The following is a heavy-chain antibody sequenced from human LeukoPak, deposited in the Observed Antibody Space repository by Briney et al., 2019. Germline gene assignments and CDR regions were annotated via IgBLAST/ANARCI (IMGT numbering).Heavy chain of an antibody. D-gene: IGHD6-13*01. CDR3: ARVSSWYFSCEY. V-gene: IGHV4-39*01. CDR1: GGSISSSSYY. Sequence: PSETLSLTCTVSGGSISSSSYYWGWIRQPPGKGLEWIGSIYYSGSTYYNPSLKSRVTISVDTSKNQFSLKLSSVTAADTAVYYCARVSSWYFSCEYWGQGTPVTVSS. CDR2: IYYSGST. J-gene: IGHJ4*02.